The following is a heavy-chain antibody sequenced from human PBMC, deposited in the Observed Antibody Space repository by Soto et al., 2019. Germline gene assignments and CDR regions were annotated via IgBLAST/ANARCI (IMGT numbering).Heavy chain of an antibody. CDR2: VNPNSGNT. CDR1: GYTLTSYD. CDR3: ARTLYGDNVDY. J-gene: IGHJ4*02. V-gene: IGHV1-8*01. D-gene: IGHD4-17*01. Sequence: ASVKVSCKASGYTLTSYDINWVRQATGQGLEWMGWVNPNSGNTGYAQKFQGRATMTRNTSISTAYMELSSLRSEDTAVYYCARTLYGDNVDYWGQGTLVTVSS.